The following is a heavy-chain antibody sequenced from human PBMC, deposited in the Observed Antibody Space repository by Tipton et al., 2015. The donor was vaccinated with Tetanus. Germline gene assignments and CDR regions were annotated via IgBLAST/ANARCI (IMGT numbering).Heavy chain of an antibody. CDR3: ARERGNRGNAFDL. J-gene: IGHJ3*01. D-gene: IGHD2/OR15-2a*01. V-gene: IGHV1-69*01. Sequence: QSGAEVKRPGSSVKVSCTASGGTYTTHGVTWVRQAPGQGLEWIGGILPKFDTTKYAQKFEGRVTITADESATTAHMELRSLISEDTAMYYCARERGNRGNAFDLWGQGTMVAVSS. CDR1: GGTYTTHG. CDR2: ILPKFDTT.